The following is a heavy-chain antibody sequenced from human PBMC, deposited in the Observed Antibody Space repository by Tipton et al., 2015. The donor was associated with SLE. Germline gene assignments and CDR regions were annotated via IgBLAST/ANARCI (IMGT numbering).Heavy chain of an antibody. CDR1: GFTFSSYA. V-gene: IGHV3-23*01. CDR3: AKARDYVWGSYRAFDY. Sequence: SLRLSCAASGFTFSSYAMSWVRQAPGKGLEWVSAISGSGGSTYYADSVKGRFTISRGNSKNTLYLQMNSLRAEDTAVYYCAKARDYVWGSYRAFDYWGQGTLVTVSS. J-gene: IGHJ4*02. D-gene: IGHD3-16*02. CDR2: ISGSGGST.